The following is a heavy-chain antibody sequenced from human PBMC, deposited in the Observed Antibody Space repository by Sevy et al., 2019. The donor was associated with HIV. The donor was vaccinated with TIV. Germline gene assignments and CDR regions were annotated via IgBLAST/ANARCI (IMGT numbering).Heavy chain of an antibody. J-gene: IGHJ3*02. Sequence: GGSLRLSCAASGFIFSDYNMNWVRQAPGRGLQWVSTIGSSSRQIDYAESVKGRFTTSRDNAKSSLFLQMDSLRAEATAVYYCARNGLCTSDACVRVLDMWGQGIMVTVSS. CDR3: ARNGLCTSDACVRVLDM. CDR2: IGSSSRQI. D-gene: IGHD3-16*01. CDR1: GFIFSDYN. V-gene: IGHV3-21*01.